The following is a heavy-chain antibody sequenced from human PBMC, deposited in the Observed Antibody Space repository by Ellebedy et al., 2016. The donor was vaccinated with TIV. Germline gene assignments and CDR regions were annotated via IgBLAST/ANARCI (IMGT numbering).Heavy chain of an antibody. CDR2: IIPIFGTA. V-gene: IGHV1-69*13. CDR3: ARGWDSSGYIDY. J-gene: IGHJ4*02. Sequence: SVKVSXXASGGTFSSYAISWVRQAPGQGLEWMGGIIPIFGTANYAQKFQGRVTITADESTSTAYMELSSLRSEDTAVYYCARGWDSSGYIDYWGQGTLVTVSS. CDR1: GGTFSSYA. D-gene: IGHD3-22*01.